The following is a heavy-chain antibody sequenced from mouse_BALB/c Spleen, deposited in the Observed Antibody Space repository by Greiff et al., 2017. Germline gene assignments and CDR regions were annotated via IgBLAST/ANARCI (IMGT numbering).Heavy chain of an antibody. CDR1: GFTFSSFG. Sequence: EVQLVESGGGLVQPGGSRKLSCAASGFTFSSFGMHWVRQAPEKGLEWVAYISSGSSTIYYADTVKGRFTISRDNPKNTLFLQMTSLKSEDTAMYYCARHGGYYGSFDYWGQGTTLTVSS. D-gene: IGHD1-1*01. J-gene: IGHJ2*01. CDR3: ARHGGYYGSFDY. CDR2: ISSGSSTI. V-gene: IGHV5-17*02.